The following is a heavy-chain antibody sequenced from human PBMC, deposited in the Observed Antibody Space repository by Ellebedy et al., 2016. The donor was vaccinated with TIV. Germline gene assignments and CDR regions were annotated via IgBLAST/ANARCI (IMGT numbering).Heavy chain of an antibody. Sequence: GESLKISCAASGFTVTSNYMSWVRQAPGKGLEWVSVIYTGDKTKYADSVKGRCTLSRDDSKNSLSLQMNSLRAEDTAVYYCARDLLEVTMKWYFDLWGRGTLVTVSS. J-gene: IGHJ2*01. CDR3: ARDLLEVTMKWYFDL. CDR1: GFTVTSNY. D-gene: IGHD4-17*01. V-gene: IGHV3-66*01. CDR2: IYTGDKT.